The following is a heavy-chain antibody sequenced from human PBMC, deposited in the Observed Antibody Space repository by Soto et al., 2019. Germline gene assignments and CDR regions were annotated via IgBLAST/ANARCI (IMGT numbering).Heavy chain of an antibody. D-gene: IGHD6-13*01. CDR2: ISYGGDNK. CDR1: GFLFNDYA. J-gene: IGHJ4*02. Sequence: ESGGGVVQPGRSLRLSCAASGFLFNDYAMHWVRQAPGKGLEWVAVISYGGDNKYYADSVRGRFAISRDNLKNTLDLQMNSLTPEDTAVYHCAKARHSTSWYGLEADFWGQGTLVTVSS. CDR3: AKARHSTSWYGLEADF. V-gene: IGHV3-30*09.